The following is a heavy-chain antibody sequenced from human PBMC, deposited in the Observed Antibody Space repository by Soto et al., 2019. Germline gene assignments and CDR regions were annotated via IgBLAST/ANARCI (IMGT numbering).Heavy chain of an antibody. CDR3: ARRYLDGSGTAGWFDP. CDR2: INPKTGTT. J-gene: IGHJ5*02. D-gene: IGHD3-3*01. V-gene: IGHV1-2*02. CDR1: RFTFTAYY. Sequence: ASVKVSCKASRFTFTAYYIHWVRQDPGQRLEWMGWINPKTGTTNYAQKFQGRVTMTRDTSISTAYMDLSRLRSNDTAVYYCARRYLDGSGTAGWFDPWGQGTLVTVSS.